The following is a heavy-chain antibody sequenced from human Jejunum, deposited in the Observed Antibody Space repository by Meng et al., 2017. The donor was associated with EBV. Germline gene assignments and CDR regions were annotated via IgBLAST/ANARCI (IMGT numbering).Heavy chain of an antibody. D-gene: IGHD3-16*02. J-gene: IGHJ4*02. V-gene: IGHV4-34*02. CDR3: ARVAFSYTTRSLDS. Sequence: QVQPQQWGAGLVKPSETLSLTCAVYRGSFSGYYWSWIRQHPGKGLEWIGEINHSGSTNYNPSLRSRVTISVETSKNQFSLRLNSVTAADTAVYYCARVAFSYTTRSLDSWGQGTLVTVSS. CDR1: RGSFSGYY. CDR2: INHSGST.